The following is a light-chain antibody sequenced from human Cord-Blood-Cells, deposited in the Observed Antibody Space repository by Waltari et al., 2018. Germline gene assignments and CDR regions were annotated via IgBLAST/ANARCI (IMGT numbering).Light chain of an antibody. J-gene: IGKJ3*01. CDR1: QSISSY. Sequence: DIQMTQSPSSLSASVEDRVNITCRASQSISSYLNWYQQKPGKAPKLLIYAASRLQSGVPSRFSGSGSGTDFTLTISSLQPEDFATYYCQQSYSTPFTFGPGTKVDIK. V-gene: IGKV1-39*01. CDR3: QQSYSTPFT. CDR2: AAS.